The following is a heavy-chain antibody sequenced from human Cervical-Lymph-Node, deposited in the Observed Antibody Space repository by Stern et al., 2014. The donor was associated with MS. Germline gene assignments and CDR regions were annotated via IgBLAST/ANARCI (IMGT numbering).Heavy chain of an antibody. Sequence: QLVQSGAEVKKPGASVKVSCKASGYTFTRDVMHWVRQAPGERLEWMGWINAGNVNTKYTQKFQGRVTFTIDTSATTVYMEVSSLKSEDTAVYYCTRNFRFDTSGYNFDHWGQGTPVTVSS. CDR1: GYTFTRDV. D-gene: IGHD3-22*01. CDR3: TRNFRFDTSGYNFDH. CDR2: INAGNVNT. J-gene: IGHJ4*02. V-gene: IGHV1-3*01.